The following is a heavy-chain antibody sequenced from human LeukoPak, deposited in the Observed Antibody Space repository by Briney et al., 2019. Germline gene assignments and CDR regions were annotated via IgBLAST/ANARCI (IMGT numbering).Heavy chain of an antibody. CDR3: ARSGGTAAAGTMY. V-gene: IGHV3-7*01. CDR2: IKQDGREK. D-gene: IGHD6-13*01. CDR1: GFTFSSYW. Sequence: GGSLRLSCAASGFTFSSYWMSWVRQAAGKGLEWVANIKQDGREKYHVDSVKGRFTISRDNAKNSLYLQMNSLRAEDTAVYYCARSGGTAAAGTMYWGQGTLVTVSS. J-gene: IGHJ4*02.